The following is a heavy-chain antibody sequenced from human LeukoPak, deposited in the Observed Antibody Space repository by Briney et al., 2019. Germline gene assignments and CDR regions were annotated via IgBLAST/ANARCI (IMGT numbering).Heavy chain of an antibody. CDR1: GGSISSSSYY. D-gene: IGHD3-3*01. CDR3: ARAAGGYYDFWSGYWYMDV. J-gene: IGHJ6*03. V-gene: IGHV4-39*07. Sequence: SETLSLTCTVPGGSISSSSYYWGWTRQPPGKGLEWIGSIYYSGSTNYNPSLKSRVTISVDTSKNQFSLKLSSVTAADTAVYYCARAAGGYYDFWSGYWYMDVWGKGTTVTVSS. CDR2: IYYSGST.